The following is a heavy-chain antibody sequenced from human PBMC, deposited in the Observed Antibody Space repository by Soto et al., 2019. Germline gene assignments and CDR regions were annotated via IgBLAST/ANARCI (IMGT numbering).Heavy chain of an antibody. CDR1: GYSFTSYG. CDR3: ARVNDFLDYGIYDFWSGYGDY. J-gene: IGHJ4*02. Sequence: ASVKVCCKDSGYSFTSYGIGWVRLAPGQGLEWMGWISAYNGNTNYAQKLQGRVTMTTDTSTSTAYMELRSLRSDDTAVYYCARVNDFLDYGIYDFWSGYGDYWGQGTLVTVSS. D-gene: IGHD3-3*01. CDR2: ISAYNGNT. V-gene: IGHV1-18*01.